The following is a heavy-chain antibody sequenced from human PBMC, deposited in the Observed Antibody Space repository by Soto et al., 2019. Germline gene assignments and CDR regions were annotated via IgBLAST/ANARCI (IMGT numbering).Heavy chain of an antibody. D-gene: IGHD6-13*01. Sequence: EVQLVESGGGLVQPGGSLRLSCAASGFTFSSYWMHWVRQAPGKGLVWVSRINSDGSSTSYADSVKGRFTISRDNAKNTLYLQMNSLRAEDTAVYYCARDPGYSSSWRPLGDDYYYGMDVWGQGTTVTVSS. CDR3: ARDPGYSSSWRPLGDDYYYGMDV. CDR2: INSDGSST. J-gene: IGHJ6*02. CDR1: GFTFSSYW. V-gene: IGHV3-74*01.